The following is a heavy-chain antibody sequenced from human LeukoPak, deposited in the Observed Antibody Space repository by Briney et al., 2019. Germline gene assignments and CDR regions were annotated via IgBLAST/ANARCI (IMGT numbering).Heavy chain of an antibody. CDR2: ISGSGGST. J-gene: IGHJ4*02. CDR1: GFTFSSYG. CDR3: AKNSGGTCYSHLDY. Sequence: GGSLRLSCAASGFTFSSYGMTWVRQARGKGLEWVSGISGSGGSTYYEDSVKGRFTISRDNSKNTLYLQMNSLRAEDTAVYYCAKNSGGTCYSHLDYWGQGTLVTVSS. V-gene: IGHV3-23*01. D-gene: IGHD2-15*01.